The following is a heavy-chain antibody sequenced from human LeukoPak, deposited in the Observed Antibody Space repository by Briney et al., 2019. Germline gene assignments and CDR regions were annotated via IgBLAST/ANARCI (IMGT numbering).Heavy chain of an antibody. CDR3: ARVSSSWSGGYYYYYMDV. CDR1: GFTFSSYW. V-gene: IGHV3-7*01. D-gene: IGHD6-13*01. CDR2: IKQDGSEK. J-gene: IGHJ6*03. Sequence: GSLRLSCAASGFTFSSYWMSWVRQAPGKGLEWVANIKQDGSEKYYVDPVKGRFTISRDNAKNSLYLQMNSLRAEDTAVYYCARVSSSWSGGYYYYYMDVWGKGTTVTVSS.